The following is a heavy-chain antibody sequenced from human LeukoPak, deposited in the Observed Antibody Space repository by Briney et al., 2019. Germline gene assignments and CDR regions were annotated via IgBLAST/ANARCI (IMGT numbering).Heavy chain of an antibody. D-gene: IGHD3-22*01. V-gene: IGHV3-23*01. J-gene: IGHJ4*02. Sequence: GGSLRLSCAASGFTLSSYAMSWVRQAPGKGLKGVSAISGSGGSTYYADSVRGRLTISRDNSKNTLYLQMNSLRAEDTAAYYCEKRVSDTSGCYPAGIDYWGQGTLVTVSS. CDR3: EKRVSDTSGCYPAGIDY. CDR1: GFTLSSYA. CDR2: ISGSGGST.